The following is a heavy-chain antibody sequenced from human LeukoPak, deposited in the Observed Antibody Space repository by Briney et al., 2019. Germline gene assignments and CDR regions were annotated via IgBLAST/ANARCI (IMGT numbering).Heavy chain of an antibody. Sequence: GGSLRLSCAASGFTFRNYNMNWVRQAPGKGLEWVSYISSGGSHIDYADSVKGRFTISRDNTKNSLYLQMNGLRDEDTAVYYCAKAHGSGWYSDYWGQGTLVTVSS. J-gene: IGHJ4*02. CDR3: AKAHGSGWYSDY. D-gene: IGHD6-19*01. V-gene: IGHV3-48*02. CDR2: ISSGGSHI. CDR1: GFTFRNYN.